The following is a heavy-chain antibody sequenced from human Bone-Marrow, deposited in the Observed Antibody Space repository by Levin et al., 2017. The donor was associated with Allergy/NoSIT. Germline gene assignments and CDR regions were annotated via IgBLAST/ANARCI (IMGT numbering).Heavy chain of an antibody. D-gene: IGHD3-10*01. Sequence: SQTLSLTCAVSGASIGRRNSYWGCIRQPPGKGLEWIGSVSYSGSTYYNPSLKSRLTMSVDTSKNQFSLRLSSVTAADTAVYYCARLGRITMVKEEYYFDYWGQGTLVTVSS. CDR2: VSYSGST. CDR1: GASIGRRNSY. V-gene: IGHV4-39*01. J-gene: IGHJ4*02. CDR3: ARLGRITMVKEEYYFDY.